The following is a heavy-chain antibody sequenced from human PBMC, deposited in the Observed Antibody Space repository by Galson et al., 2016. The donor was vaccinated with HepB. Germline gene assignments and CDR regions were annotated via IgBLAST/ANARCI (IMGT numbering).Heavy chain of an antibody. D-gene: IGHD3-16*01. CDR1: GLTLSDHY. J-gene: IGHJ3*02. Sequence: SLRLSCAVSGLTLSDHYIDWVRQAPGKGLEWVGRSRNKTKSYTTEYAASVKGRFTISRDDSKNSLYLQMNSLKTEDTAVYYCARVLLFFDACAYTDAFDIWGQGTMVTVSS. CDR3: ARVLLFFDACAYTDAFDI. CDR2: SRNKTKSYTT. V-gene: IGHV3-72*01.